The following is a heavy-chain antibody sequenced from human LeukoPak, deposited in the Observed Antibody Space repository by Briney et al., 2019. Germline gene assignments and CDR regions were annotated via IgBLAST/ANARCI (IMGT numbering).Heavy chain of an antibody. D-gene: IGHD6-19*01. J-gene: IGHJ2*01. V-gene: IGHV4-59*01. CDR2: IYYSGST. CDR3: ARTNSSGWYPLNWYFDL. Sequence: SETLSLTCTVSGGSISSYYWSWIRQPPGKGLEWIGYIYYSGSTNYNPSLKSRVTISVDTSKNQFSLKLSSVTAADTAVYYCARTNSSGWYPLNWYFDLWGRSTLVTVSS. CDR1: GGSISSYY.